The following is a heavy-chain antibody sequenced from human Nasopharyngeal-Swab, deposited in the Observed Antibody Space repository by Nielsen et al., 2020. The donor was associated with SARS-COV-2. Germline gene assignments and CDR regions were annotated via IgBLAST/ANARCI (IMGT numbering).Heavy chain of an antibody. CDR3: ARDWVAPTNERNYGMDV. CDR1: GFTFSSYA. J-gene: IGHJ6*02. V-gene: IGHV3-23*01. Sequence: GGSLRLSCAASGFTFSSYAMSWVRQAPGKGLEWVSAISGSGDSTYYADSVKGRFTISRDNSKNTLYLQMNSLRAEDTAVYYCARDWVAPTNERNYGMDVWGQGTTVTVSS. D-gene: IGHD2-15*01. CDR2: ISGSGDST.